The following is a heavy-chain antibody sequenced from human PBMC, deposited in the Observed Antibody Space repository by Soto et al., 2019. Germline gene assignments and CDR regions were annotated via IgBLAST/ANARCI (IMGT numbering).Heavy chain of an antibody. J-gene: IGHJ6*03. D-gene: IGHD5-12*01. Sequence: QVQLVQSGAEVKKPGSSVKVSCKASGGTFSSYTISWVRQAPGQGLEWMGRIIPILGIANYAQKFQGRVTITADKYTRTAYMELSSRRSEDTAVYYCAREREYSGYDYRYYYYMDVWGKGTTVTVSS. CDR2: IIPILGIA. V-gene: IGHV1-69*02. CDR3: AREREYSGYDYRYYYYMDV. CDR1: GGTFSSYT.